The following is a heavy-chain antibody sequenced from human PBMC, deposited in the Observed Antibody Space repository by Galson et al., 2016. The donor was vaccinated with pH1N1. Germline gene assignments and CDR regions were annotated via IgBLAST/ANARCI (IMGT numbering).Heavy chain of an antibody. CDR3: VRKVGDF. D-gene: IGHD1-26*01. J-gene: IGHJ3*01. CDR2: IKQDGSQK. CDR1: GFTFSDYW. Sequence: SLRLSCAASGFTFSDYWMSWVRQAPGKGLEWVANIKQDGSQKYFVDSVKGRFTISRDNAKSSLFLQMNSLRAEDTALYYCVRKVGDFWGQGTMVTVSS. V-gene: IGHV3-7*01.